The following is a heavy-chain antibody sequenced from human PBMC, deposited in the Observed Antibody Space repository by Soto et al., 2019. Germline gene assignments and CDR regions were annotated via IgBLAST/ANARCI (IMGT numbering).Heavy chain of an antibody. J-gene: IGHJ3*02. CDR3: ARFEYRSTDPLGYAFDI. CDR1: GYIFRSHG. V-gene: IGHV1-18*01. Sequence: QVPLVQSGAEVKKPGASVKVSCKASGYIFRSHGVSWMRQAPGQGLEWMGWISPYNGNTNYAQNLQGRVTMTTDTSTRTAYMELRSLRSDDTAVYYCARFEYRSTDPLGYAFDIWGQGTMVTVSS. D-gene: IGHD6-6*01. CDR2: ISPYNGNT.